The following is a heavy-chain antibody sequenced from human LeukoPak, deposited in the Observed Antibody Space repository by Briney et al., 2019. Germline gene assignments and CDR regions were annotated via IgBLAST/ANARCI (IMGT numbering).Heavy chain of an antibody. J-gene: IGHJ4*02. CDR2: ISYDGSNK. CDR1: GFTFSSSA. V-gene: IGHV3-30*04. CDR3: ARVGTSSLRDYFDY. Sequence: GGSLRLSCAASGFTFSSSAMHWVRQAPGKGLEWVALISYDGSNKYYADSVKGRFSISGDNSKNTLFLQMNSLRVEDTAVYYCARVGTSSLRDYFDYWGQGTLVTVSS. D-gene: IGHD3-10*01.